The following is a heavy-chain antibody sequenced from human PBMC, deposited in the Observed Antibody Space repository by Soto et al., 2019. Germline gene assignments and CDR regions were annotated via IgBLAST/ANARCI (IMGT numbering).Heavy chain of an antibody. CDR1: GVSISSGGYY. CDR2: IFYSGTT. Sequence: TLSLTSTVTGVSISSGGYYWIWMRQYPGKGLEWIGNIFYSGTTSYNPSLKSRVAISIDTSKNQFSLKLSSVTDADAAVYYCARERQPHINSPWVRFGPWGHGTLISVSS. CDR3: ARERQPHINSPWVRFGP. V-gene: IGHV4-31*03. D-gene: IGHD4-4*01. J-gene: IGHJ5*02.